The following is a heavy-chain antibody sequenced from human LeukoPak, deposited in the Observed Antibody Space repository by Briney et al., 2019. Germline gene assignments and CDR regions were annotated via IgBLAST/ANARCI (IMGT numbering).Heavy chain of an antibody. CDR2: INSDGSST. D-gene: IGHD4-17*01. CDR3: ARDVKVGYGDYVR. CDR1: GFTFSSYW. J-gene: IGHJ4*02. V-gene: IGHV3-74*01. Sequence: GGSLRLSCAASGFTFSSYWMHWVRQAPGKGLVWVSRINSDGSSTSYADSVKGRFTISRDNAKNTLYLQMNSLRAEDTTVYYCARDVKVGYGDYVRWGQGTLVTVSS.